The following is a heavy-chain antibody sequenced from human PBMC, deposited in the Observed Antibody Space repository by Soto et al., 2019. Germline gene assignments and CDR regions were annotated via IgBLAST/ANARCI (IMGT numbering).Heavy chain of an antibody. CDR2: IYYSGST. CDR1: GGSISSSSYY. V-gene: IGHV4-39*01. Sequence: SETLSLTCTVSGGSISSSSYYWGWIRQPPGKGLEWIGSIYYSGSTYYNPSLKSRVTISVDTSKNQFSLKLSSVTAADTAVYYCARHGWTVWFGESIYGMDVWGQGTTVTVSS. J-gene: IGHJ6*02. CDR3: ARHGWTVWFGESIYGMDV. D-gene: IGHD3-10*01.